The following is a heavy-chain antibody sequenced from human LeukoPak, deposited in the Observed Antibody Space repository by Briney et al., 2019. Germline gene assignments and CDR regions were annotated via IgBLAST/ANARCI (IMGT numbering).Heavy chain of an antibody. D-gene: IGHD1-26*01. J-gene: IGHJ3*02. CDR2: TNPNSGAT. Sequence: ASVKVSCKASGYTFSGYYMYWLRQAPGQRLESMGRTNPNSGATNYAQKFQGRVTMTRDTSISTAYMELSRLRSDDTAVYYCASQPVVGATILAFDIWGQGTMVTVSS. V-gene: IGHV1-2*06. CDR1: GYTFSGYY. CDR3: ASQPVVGATILAFDI.